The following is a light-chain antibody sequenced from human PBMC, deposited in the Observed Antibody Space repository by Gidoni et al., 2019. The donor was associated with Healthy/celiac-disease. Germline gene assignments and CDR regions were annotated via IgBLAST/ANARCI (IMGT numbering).Light chain of an antibody. V-gene: IGKV3-11*01. CDR2: DAS. Sequence: EIVLTQSPATLSLSPGERATLSCRASQSVSSHLAWYQQKPGQAPRLLIYDASNRATGIPARFSGSGSGTDFTLTISSLEPEDFAVYYCQQRSNWPTFGQGTKVEIK. J-gene: IGKJ1*01. CDR3: QQRSNWPT. CDR1: QSVSSH.